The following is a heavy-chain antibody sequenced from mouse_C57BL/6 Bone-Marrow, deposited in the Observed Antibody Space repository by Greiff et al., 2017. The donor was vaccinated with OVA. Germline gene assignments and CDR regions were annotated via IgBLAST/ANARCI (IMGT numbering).Heavy chain of an antibody. Sequence: EVKVEESGGGLVKHGGSLKLSCAASGFTFSDYGMHWVRQAPEKGLEWVAYISSGSSTIYYADTVKGRFTISRDNAKNTLFLQMTSLRSEDTAMYYCARQDYDGFAYWGQGTLVTVSA. CDR2: ISSGSSTI. CDR3: ARQDYDGFAY. D-gene: IGHD2-4*01. CDR1: GFTFSDYG. J-gene: IGHJ3*01. V-gene: IGHV5-17*01.